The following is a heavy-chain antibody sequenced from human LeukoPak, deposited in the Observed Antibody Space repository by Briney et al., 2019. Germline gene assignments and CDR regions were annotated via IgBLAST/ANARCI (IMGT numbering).Heavy chain of an antibody. Sequence: NPGGSLRLSCAASGFTFSDYWMSWVRQAPGKGLEWVANIKQDGSETYYVDSVKGRFTISRDNAKSSLYLQMNSLRAEDTAVYYCTRPTQNQYSSGWYWNYWGQGTLVTVSS. V-gene: IGHV3-7*01. CDR2: IKQDGSET. CDR1: GFTFSDYW. D-gene: IGHD6-19*01. CDR3: TRPTQNQYSSGWYWNY. J-gene: IGHJ4*02.